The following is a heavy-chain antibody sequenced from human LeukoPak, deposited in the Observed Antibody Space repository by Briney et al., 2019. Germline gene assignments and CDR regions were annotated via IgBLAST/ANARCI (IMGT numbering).Heavy chain of an antibody. Sequence: GGSLRLSCAASGFTFDDYAMHWVRQAPGKGLEWVSLISGDGGSTYYADPVKGRFTISRDNSKNSLYLQMNSLRTEDTALYYCAKDIHHDFWSGYYSYYFDYWGQGTLVTVPS. D-gene: IGHD3-3*01. V-gene: IGHV3-43*02. CDR3: AKDIHHDFWSGYYSYYFDY. CDR2: ISGDGGST. CDR1: GFTFDDYA. J-gene: IGHJ4*02.